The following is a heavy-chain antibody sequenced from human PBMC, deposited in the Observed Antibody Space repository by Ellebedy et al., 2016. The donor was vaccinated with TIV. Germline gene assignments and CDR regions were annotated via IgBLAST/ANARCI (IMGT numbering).Heavy chain of an antibody. D-gene: IGHD4-17*01. V-gene: IGHV3-7*01. CDR2: INEDGTKK. J-gene: IGHJ2*01. Sequence: GGSLRLSCTASGFTLTNYWMTWVRQAPGKGLEWVANINEDGTKKHYVDSVRGRFTISRDYAGNSLFRQMNSLGAEDTAVYYCARAIYGASYLWGRGTLVTVSS. CDR3: ARAIYGASYL. CDR1: GFTLTNYW.